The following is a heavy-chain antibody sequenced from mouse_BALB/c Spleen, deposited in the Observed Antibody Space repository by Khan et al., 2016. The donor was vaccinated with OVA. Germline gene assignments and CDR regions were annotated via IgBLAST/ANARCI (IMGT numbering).Heavy chain of an antibody. V-gene: IGHV2-6-5*01. J-gene: IGHJ4*01. Sequence: QMQLEESGPGLVAPSQSLSITCSVSGFSLTDYGVSWIRQPPGKGLEWLGVIWGGGSTYYNSVLESRLSISKDNSKSQVFLKMNSLQTDDTTMYYCAKGLWSYYVAVDYWGQGTSVTVSS. D-gene: IGHD1-1*02. CDR2: IWGGGST. CDR3: AKGLWSYYVAVDY. CDR1: GFSLTDYG.